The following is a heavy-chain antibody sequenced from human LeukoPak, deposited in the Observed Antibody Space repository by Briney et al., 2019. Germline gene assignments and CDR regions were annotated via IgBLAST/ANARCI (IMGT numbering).Heavy chain of an antibody. V-gene: IGHV4-30-2*01. D-gene: IGHD6-19*01. CDR3: ARAVAGTEYYFDY. CDR1: GGSISSGGYS. Sequence: PSETLSLTCAVSGGSISSGGYSWSWIRQPPGKGLERIGYIYHSGSTYYNPSLKSRVTISVDRSKNQFSLKLSSVTAADTAVYYCARAVAGTEYYFDYWGQGTLVTVSS. CDR2: IYHSGST. J-gene: IGHJ4*02.